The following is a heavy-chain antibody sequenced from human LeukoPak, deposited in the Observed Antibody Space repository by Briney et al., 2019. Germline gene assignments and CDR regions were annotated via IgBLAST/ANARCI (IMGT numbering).Heavy chain of an antibody. J-gene: IGHJ4*02. CDR2: INHSGST. D-gene: IGHD3-22*01. CDR3: ARGLEYYYYDSSGYYLDY. Sequence: SETLSLTCAVYGGSFSGYYWSWIRQPPGKGLEWIGEINHSGSTNYNPSLKSRVTISVDTSKNQFSLKLSSVTAADTAVYYCARGLEYYYYDSSGYYLDYWGQGNLVTVSS. V-gene: IGHV4-34*01. CDR1: GGSFSGYY.